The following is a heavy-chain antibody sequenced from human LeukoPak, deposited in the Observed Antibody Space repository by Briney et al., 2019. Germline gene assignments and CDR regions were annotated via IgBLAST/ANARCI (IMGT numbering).Heavy chain of an antibody. Sequence: GGSLRLSCAASGFTFNNFWINWVRQAPGKGLGWVANINQDGSEKYYVDSVKGRFTISRDNTKNSLFLQMNSLRAEDTAVYYCARSKGFSSSFRYYFDYWGQGTLVTASS. CDR2: INQDGSEK. D-gene: IGHD6-6*01. CDR3: ARSKGFSSSFRYYFDY. V-gene: IGHV3-7*01. CDR1: GFTFNNFW. J-gene: IGHJ4*02.